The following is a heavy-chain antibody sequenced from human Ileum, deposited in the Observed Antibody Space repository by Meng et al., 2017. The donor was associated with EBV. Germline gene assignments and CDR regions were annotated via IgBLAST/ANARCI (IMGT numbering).Heavy chain of an antibody. Sequence: QVQLEESGPGLGKPSGTLSLTCAVSGDSISSHRWWGWVRQSPTKGPEWIGEIFHVGTGNYNPSLKSRVTISMDTSKNQISLGLTSVTAADTAVYYCAARVGGSYSGFDLWGQGTLVTVSS. CDR1: GDSISSHRW. V-gene: IGHV4-4*02. D-gene: IGHD1-26*01. CDR3: AARVGGSYSGFDL. CDR2: IFHVGTG. J-gene: IGHJ4*02.